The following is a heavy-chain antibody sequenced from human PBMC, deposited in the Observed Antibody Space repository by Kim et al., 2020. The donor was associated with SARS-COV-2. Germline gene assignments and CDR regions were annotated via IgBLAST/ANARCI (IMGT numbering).Heavy chain of an antibody. CDR2: INHSGST. CDR1: GGSFSGYY. CDR3: ARQASFYYYYYGMDV. V-gene: IGHV4-34*01. Sequence: SETLSLTCAVYGGSFSGYYWSWIRQPPGKGLEWIGEINHSGSTNYNPSLKSRVTISVDTSKNQFSLKLSSVTAADTAVYYCARQASFYYYYYGMDVWGQGTTVTVSS. J-gene: IGHJ6*02.